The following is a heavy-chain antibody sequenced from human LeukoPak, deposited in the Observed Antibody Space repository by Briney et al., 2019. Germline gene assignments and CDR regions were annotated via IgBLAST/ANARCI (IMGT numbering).Heavy chain of an antibody. CDR1: GGSIHNSDYY. D-gene: IGHD6-13*01. CDR3: ARWRGDAGTGGADN. J-gene: IGHJ4*02. V-gene: IGHV4-39*07. Sequence: PSETLSLTCSLSGGSIHNSDYYWAWIRQPPGKRLEWIGSMYYSGSTYYNPSLKSRVSISGDTSKNQFSLKWTSVTAADTAMYYCARWRGDAGTGGADNWGQGTLVTVSS. CDR2: MYYSGST.